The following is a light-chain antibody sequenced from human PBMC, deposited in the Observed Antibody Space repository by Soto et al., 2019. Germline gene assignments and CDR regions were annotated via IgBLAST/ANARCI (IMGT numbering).Light chain of an antibody. CDR1: QTISSDY. CDR2: DAS. CDR3: QQCYNWPQWT. J-gene: IGKJ1*01. Sequence: EILLTQSPGTLSLSPGERATLSCRASQTISSDYLAWYQQKPGQAPRLLIYDASNRATGIPARFSGSGSGTDFTLTISSLEPEDFAVYYCQQCYNWPQWTFGQGTKV. V-gene: IGKV3-11*01.